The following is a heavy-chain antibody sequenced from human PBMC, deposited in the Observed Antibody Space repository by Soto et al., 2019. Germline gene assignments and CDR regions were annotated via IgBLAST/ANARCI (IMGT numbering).Heavy chain of an antibody. J-gene: IGHJ4*02. V-gene: IGHV3-30*18. Sequence: QVQLVESGGGVVQPGRSLRLSCAASGFTFSSYGMHWVRQAPGKGLEWVAVISYDGSNKYYADSVKGRFTISRDNSKNTLYLQMKGVGAEDTAVYYCGKDWGEGGAAGGGGDYWGQGTLVTVSS. CDR1: GFTFSSYG. CDR3: GKDWGEGGAAGGGGDY. CDR2: ISYDGSNK. D-gene: IGHD6-13*01.